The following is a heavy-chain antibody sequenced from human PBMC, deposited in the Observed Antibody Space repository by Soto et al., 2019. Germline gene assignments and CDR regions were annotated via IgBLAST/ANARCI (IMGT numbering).Heavy chain of an antibody. Sequence: SETLSLTCAVYGGSFSGYYWSWIRQPPGKGLEWIGEINHSGSTNYNPSLKSRVTISVDTSKNQFSLKLSSVTAADTAVYYCAREYGGNSGTFDYWGQGTLVTLSS. V-gene: IGHV4-34*01. J-gene: IGHJ4*02. CDR2: INHSGST. D-gene: IGHD2-21*02. CDR3: AREYGGNSGTFDY. CDR1: GGSFSGYY.